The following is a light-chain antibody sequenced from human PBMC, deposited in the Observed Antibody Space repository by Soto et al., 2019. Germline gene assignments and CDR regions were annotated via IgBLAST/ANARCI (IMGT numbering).Light chain of an antibody. CDR2: DIS. CDR1: TGTVTSGHY. J-gene: IGLJ7*01. V-gene: IGLV7-46*01. CDR3: LLSYSGPSI. Sequence: QAVVTQEPSLTVSPGGTVTLTCGSSTGTVTSGHYPYWFQLKPGQAPRTLLDDISNKHSWTPARFSGSLLGGKAALTLSGAQPEDEADYYCLLSYSGPSIFGGGTQLTVL.